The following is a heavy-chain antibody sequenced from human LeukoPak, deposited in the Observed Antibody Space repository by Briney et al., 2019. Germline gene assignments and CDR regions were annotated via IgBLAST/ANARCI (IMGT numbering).Heavy chain of an antibody. CDR1: GYSFNTYA. CDR3: ARDRYPSSGHYYEDTFQV. Sequence: ASVKVSCKASGYSFNTYALNWVRLAPGQGFEWMGWISTYNGNTKYAEKVQGRVTMTIDTSTSTAYMELRSLTSDDTAVYYCARDRYPSSGHYYEDTFQVWGQGTMVTVSS. CDR2: ISTYNGNT. V-gene: IGHV1-18*01. J-gene: IGHJ3*01. D-gene: IGHD3-22*01.